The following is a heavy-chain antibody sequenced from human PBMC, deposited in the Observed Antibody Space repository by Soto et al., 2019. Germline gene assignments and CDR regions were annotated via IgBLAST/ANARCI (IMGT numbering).Heavy chain of an antibody. CDR1: GHTFTGYY. Sequence: ASVKVSCKASGHTFTGYYMHWVRQAPGQGLEWMGIINPSGGSTSYAQKFQGRVTMTRDTSTSTVYMELSSLRSEDTAVYYCARDYDSSGYYPLGGMDVWGQGTTVTVSS. CDR3: ARDYDSSGYYPLGGMDV. V-gene: IGHV1-46*03. CDR2: INPSGGST. J-gene: IGHJ6*02. D-gene: IGHD3-22*01.